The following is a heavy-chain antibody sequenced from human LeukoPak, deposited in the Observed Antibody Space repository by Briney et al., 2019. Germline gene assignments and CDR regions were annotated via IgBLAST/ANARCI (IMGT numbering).Heavy chain of an antibody. Sequence: GGSLRLSCAASGFTFSSYWMSWVRQAPGKGLEWVANIKQDGSEKYYVDSVKGRLTISRDNAKNSLYLQMNSLRAEDTAVYYCARWNDFWSGYYTGFDYWGQGTLVTVSS. J-gene: IGHJ4*02. CDR1: GFTFSSYW. CDR3: ARWNDFWSGYYTGFDY. V-gene: IGHV3-7*01. D-gene: IGHD3-3*01. CDR2: IKQDGSEK.